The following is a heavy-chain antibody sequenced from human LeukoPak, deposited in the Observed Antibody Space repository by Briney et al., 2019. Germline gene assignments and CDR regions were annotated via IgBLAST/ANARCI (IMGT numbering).Heavy chain of an antibody. J-gene: IGHJ5*02. CDR1: GYTFTSYG. D-gene: IGHD3-10*01. CDR3: AREHGSGSYSSNWFDP. Sequence: GASVKVSCKASGYTFTSYGISWVRQAPGQGLEWMGWLSAYNGNTNYAQKLQGRVTMTTDTSTSTAYMELRSLRSDDTAVYYCAREHGSGSYSSNWFDPWGQGTLVTVSS. V-gene: IGHV1-18*04. CDR2: LSAYNGNT.